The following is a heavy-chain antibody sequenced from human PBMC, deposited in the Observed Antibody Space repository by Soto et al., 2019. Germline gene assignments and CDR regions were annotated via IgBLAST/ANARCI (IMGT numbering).Heavy chain of an antibody. J-gene: IGHJ6*02. CDR3: ARSFSSRYFYNKYAMDV. V-gene: IGHV1-2*02. CDR2: INPTGGGT. D-gene: IGHD3-22*01. Sequence: ASVKVSCKASGYTFTDYYIHWVRQAPGQGLEWMGWINPTGGGTNYAQKFRGRVTMTRDTSTSTAYLELSRLTSDDTAVFYCARSFSSRYFYNKYAMDVWGQGATVTVSS. CDR1: GYTFTDYY.